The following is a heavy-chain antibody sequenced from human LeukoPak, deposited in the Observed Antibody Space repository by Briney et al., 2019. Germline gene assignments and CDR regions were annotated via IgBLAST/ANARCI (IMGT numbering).Heavy chain of an antibody. V-gene: IGHV1-18*01. CDR1: GYTFTTYP. CDR3: ARVRTYSYGSGSYYWDYYFDY. Sequence: GASVKVSCKAAGYTFTTYPITWVRHAPGQGLEWMGWITPDNGNTIYAQKVQGRLTMTTDTSTTTAYMELRSLRSDDTAVYYCARVRTYSYGSGSYYWDYYFDYWGLGTLVTVSS. CDR2: ITPDNGNT. D-gene: IGHD3-10*01. J-gene: IGHJ4*02.